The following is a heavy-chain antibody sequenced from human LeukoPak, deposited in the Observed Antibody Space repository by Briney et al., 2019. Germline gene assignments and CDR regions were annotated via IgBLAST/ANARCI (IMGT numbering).Heavy chain of an antibody. CDR1: GGSISSGGYY. CDR2: TSYTGNT. CDR3: AGDFGWGTYYQAPLWY. J-gene: IGHJ4*02. V-gene: IGHV4-31*03. Sequence: PSETLSLTCTVSGGSISSGGYYWSWIRQPPGKGLEWIGYTSYTGNTRYSPSLQSRLTISIDASKNQFSLILSSVTAADTATYYCAGDFGWGTYYQAPLWYWGQGILVTVSS. D-gene: IGHD3-10*01.